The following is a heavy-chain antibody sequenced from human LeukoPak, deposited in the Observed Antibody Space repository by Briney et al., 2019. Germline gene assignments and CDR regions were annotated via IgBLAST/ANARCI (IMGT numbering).Heavy chain of an antibody. CDR1: GFTFSSYG. V-gene: IGHV3-33*01. CDR2: IWYDGSKK. CDR3: ARVSEDHTTGWYEEYFQH. Sequence: PGRSLRLSCAASGFTFSSYGMHWVRQAPGKGLEWVAVIWYDGSKKNYADSVKGRFTASRDNSKNTLYLQMNSLRVEDTAVYFCARVSEDHTTGWYEEYFQHWGQGTLVTVSS. J-gene: IGHJ1*01. D-gene: IGHD6-19*01.